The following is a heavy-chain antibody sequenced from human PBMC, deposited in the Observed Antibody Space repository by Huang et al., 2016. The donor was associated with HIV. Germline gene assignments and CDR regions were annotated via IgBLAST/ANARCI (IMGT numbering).Heavy chain of an antibody. J-gene: IGHJ4*02. V-gene: IGHV5-51*01. Sequence: ELQLVQSGAEVKKPGESLKISCKGSENNFNTYWIGWVRQMPGKGLEWMGIIQPGDAVPRYSPSFRCQVTFSADKSINTAYLQWTYLKASDTAMYYCARWMSSGSYYYFDFWGQGTPVTVSS. CDR1: ENNFNTYW. CDR3: ARWMSSGSYYYFDF. CDR2: IQPGDAVP. D-gene: IGHD1-26*01.